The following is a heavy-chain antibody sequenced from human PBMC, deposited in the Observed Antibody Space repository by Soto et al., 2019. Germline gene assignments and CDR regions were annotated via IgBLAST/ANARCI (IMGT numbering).Heavy chain of an antibody. CDR2: IYYSGST. D-gene: IGHD2-15*01. Sequence: SETLSLTCTVSGGSISSYYWSWIRQPPGKGLEWIGYIYYSGSTNYIPSLKSRVTISVDTSKNQFSLKLSSVTAADTAVYYCARGVGDYVLDVWGKGTTVTVSS. CDR1: GGSISSYY. J-gene: IGHJ6*04. CDR3: ARGVGDYVLDV. V-gene: IGHV4-59*01.